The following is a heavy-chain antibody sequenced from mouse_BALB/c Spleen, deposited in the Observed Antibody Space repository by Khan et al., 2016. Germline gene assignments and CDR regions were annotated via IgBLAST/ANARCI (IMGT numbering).Heavy chain of an antibody. Sequence: QVQLKQSGAELVRPGVSVKISCKGSGYTFPDYTMHWVKQSHAKRLEWIGIISTYYGEANYNKKFKGKATITVDKSSSTAFMDLARLTSEDSAIYYCARGTSSLYYSLYYWGQGTSVTVSS. D-gene: IGHD2-14*01. CDR2: ISTYYGEA. CDR1: GYTFPDYT. V-gene: IGHV1S137*01. CDR3: ARGTSSLYYSLYY. J-gene: IGHJ4*01.